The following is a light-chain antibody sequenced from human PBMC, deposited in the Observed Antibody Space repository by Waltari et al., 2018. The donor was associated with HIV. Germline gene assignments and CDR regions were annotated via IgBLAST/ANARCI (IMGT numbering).Light chain of an antibody. Sequence: QSSLTQPRSVSGSPGQSVTISCTGTSNAVGAYGFVSLYQQPPGKAPRLMIFDVISRPSGGPDRFSGSKSGTSASLAISGLQSEDEADYYWASWDDSLNGPVFGGGTKLTVV. V-gene: IGLV2-11*01. CDR3: ASWDDSLNGPV. J-gene: IGLJ2*01. CDR2: DVI. CDR1: SNAVGAYGF.